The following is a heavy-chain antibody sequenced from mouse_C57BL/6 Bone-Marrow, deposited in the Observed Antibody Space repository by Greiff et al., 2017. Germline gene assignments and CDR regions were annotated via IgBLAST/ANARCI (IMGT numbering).Heavy chain of an antibody. J-gene: IGHJ3*01. Sequence: EVKLMESGGGLVKPGGSLKLSCAASGFTFSDYGMHWVRQAPEKGLEWVAYISSGSSTIYYADTVKGLFTISRDNAKNILFLQMTSLRSEDTAMYYFARPITTASSFAYWGQGTLVTVSA. CDR3: ARPITTASSFAY. V-gene: IGHV5-17*01. CDR2: ISSGSSTI. CDR1: GFTFSDYG. D-gene: IGHD1-2*01.